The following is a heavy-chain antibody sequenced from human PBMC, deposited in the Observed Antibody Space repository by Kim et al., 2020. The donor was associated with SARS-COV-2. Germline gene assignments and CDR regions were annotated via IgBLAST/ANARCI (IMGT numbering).Heavy chain of an antibody. CDR1: GFTFSDYW. J-gene: IGHJ3*01. CDR2: IKQDGSDK. CDR3: ARRPH. Sequence: GGSLRLSCAASGFTFSDYWMSWVRQAPGKGLDWVADIKQDGSDKYYVDAVRGRFTVSRDNAKNSLYLQMNSLRAEDTAVYYCARRPHWGEGTMVTVSS. V-gene: IGHV3-7*05.